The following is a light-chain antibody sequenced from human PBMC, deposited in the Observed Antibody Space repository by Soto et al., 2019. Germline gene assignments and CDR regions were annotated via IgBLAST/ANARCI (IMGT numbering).Light chain of an antibody. CDR1: SSDVGGYGS. Sequence: VLTQPASVSGPPGQSITISCTGTSSDVGGYGSVSWYQQHPGKAPKLMIYEVSNRPSGVSNRFSGSKSGNTASLTISGLQAEDDADYYCSSYTSSGTYVFGTGTKVT. J-gene: IGLJ1*01. CDR2: EVS. V-gene: IGLV2-14*01. CDR3: SSYTSSGTYV.